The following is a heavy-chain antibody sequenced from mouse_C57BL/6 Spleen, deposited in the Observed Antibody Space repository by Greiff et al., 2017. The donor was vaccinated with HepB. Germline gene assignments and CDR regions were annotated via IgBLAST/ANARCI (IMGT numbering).Heavy chain of an antibody. Sequence: VQLQQSGAELVRPGASVQLSCTASGFNIKDYYMHWVKQRPEQGLEWIGRIDPEDGDTEYAPKFQGKATMTADTSSNTAYLQLSSLTSEDTAVYYCTTSYGSSYDYFDYWGQGTTLTVSS. CDR3: TTSYGSSYDYFDY. D-gene: IGHD1-1*01. V-gene: IGHV14-1*01. CDR1: GFNIKDYY. J-gene: IGHJ2*01. CDR2: IDPEDGDT.